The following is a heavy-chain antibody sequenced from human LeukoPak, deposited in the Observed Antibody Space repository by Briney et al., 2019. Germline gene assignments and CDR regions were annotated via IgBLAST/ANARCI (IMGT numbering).Heavy chain of an antibody. J-gene: IGHJ4*02. Sequence: PSETLSLTCTVSGGSISSSSYYWGWIRQPPGKGLEWIGSIYYSGSTYYNPSLKSRVTISVDTSKNQFSLKLSSVTAADTAVYYCARQVGSYYGYWGQGTLVTVSS. D-gene: IGHD1-26*01. CDR2: IYYSGST. CDR3: ARQVGSYYGY. V-gene: IGHV4-39*01. CDR1: GGSISSSSYY.